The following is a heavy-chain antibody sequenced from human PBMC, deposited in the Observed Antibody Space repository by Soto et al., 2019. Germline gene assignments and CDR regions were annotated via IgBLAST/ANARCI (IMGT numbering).Heavy chain of an antibody. V-gene: IGHV3-21*01. J-gene: IGHJ4*02. Sequence: EVQLVESGGGLVKPGGSLRLSCAASGFTFSSYSMNWVRQATGKGLEWVSSSSGSGNYTHYADFLRGRFTISRDNAKTSLYLQMNSMRAEDTAVYYCAREGINNYNEYYFDSWGQGTVVTVSS. CDR3: AREGINNYNEYYFDS. CDR2: SSGSGNYT. D-gene: IGHD4-4*01. CDR1: GFTFSSYS.